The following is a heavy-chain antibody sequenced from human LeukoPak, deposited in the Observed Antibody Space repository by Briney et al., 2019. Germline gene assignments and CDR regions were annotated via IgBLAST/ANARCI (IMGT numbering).Heavy chain of an antibody. CDR3: ARADSGSYYNYSLDY. CDR1: GFTFSSYA. V-gene: IGHV3-30*04. J-gene: IGHJ4*02. D-gene: IGHD1-26*01. CDR2: VSNDGRSK. Sequence: GGSLRLSCAASGFTFSSYAMHWVRQAPGKGLVWVAVVSNDGRSKYYADSVKGRFPISRDNSENTLHLQMNSLRPEDTAVYYCARADSGSYYNYSLDYWGQGTLVTVSS.